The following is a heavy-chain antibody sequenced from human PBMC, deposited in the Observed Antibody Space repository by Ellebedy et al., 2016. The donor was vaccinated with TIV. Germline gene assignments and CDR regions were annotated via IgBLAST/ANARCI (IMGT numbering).Heavy chain of an antibody. V-gene: IGHV3-74*01. J-gene: IGHJ4*02. Sequence: GESLKISCAASAFTFSSYWMPWVRQLPGAGLAWVSRINSDGSITNYADFVEGRFTISRDNAKNTLYLQMNSLRAEDTAIYYCARAKAGTGSSDYWGQGTLVTVSS. CDR1: AFTFSSYW. CDR3: ARAKAGTGSSDY. D-gene: IGHD3-10*01. CDR2: INSDGSIT.